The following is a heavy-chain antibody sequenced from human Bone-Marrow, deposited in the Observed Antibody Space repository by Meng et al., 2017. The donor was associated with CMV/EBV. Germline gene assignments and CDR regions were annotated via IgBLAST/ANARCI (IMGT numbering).Heavy chain of an antibody. Sequence: GGSLRLSCAASGFTFSNYDMHWVRQAPGKGLEWVSSIDISDDTYYLGAVKGRFTISRENAKNSLYLQMNNMIAGDTAVYYCARGRLYDSSSGYSHHGAFDLWGQGTTVTVSS. V-gene: IGHV3-13*01. CDR2: IDISDDT. CDR1: GFTFSNYD. CDR3: ARGRLYDSSSGYSHHGAFDL. J-gene: IGHJ3*01. D-gene: IGHD3-3*01.